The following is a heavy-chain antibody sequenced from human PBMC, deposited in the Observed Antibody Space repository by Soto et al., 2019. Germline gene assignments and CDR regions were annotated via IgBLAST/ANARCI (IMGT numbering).Heavy chain of an antibody. CDR3: ARLYYYGSGRDAFDI. J-gene: IGHJ3*02. V-gene: IGHV4-59*08. D-gene: IGHD3-10*01. CDR1: GGSISSYY. Sequence: PSETLSLTCTVSGGSISSYYWSWIRQPPGKGLEWIGYIYYSGSTNYNPSLKSRVTISVDTSKNQFSLKLSSVTAADTAVYYCARLYYYGSGRDAFDIWGQGTMVTVSS. CDR2: IYYSGST.